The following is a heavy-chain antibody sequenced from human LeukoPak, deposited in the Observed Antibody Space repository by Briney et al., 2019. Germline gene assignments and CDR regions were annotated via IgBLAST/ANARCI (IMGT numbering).Heavy chain of an antibody. D-gene: IGHD3-22*01. Sequence: PGGSLRLSCAASGFTFDDYAMSWVRQAPGKGLEWVSGISGSGGSTNYADSVKGRFTISRDNPKNTLYLQMNSLRAEDTAVYYCAKDVEVIITVFDYWGQGTLVTVSS. J-gene: IGHJ4*02. CDR1: GFTFDDYA. CDR3: AKDVEVIITVFDY. CDR2: ISGSGGST. V-gene: IGHV3-23*01.